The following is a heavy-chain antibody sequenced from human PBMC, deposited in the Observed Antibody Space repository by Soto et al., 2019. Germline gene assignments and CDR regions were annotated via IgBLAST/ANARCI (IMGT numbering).Heavy chain of an antibody. CDR1: NASISSRKW. V-gene: IGHV4-4*02. CDR2: IYHSGSI. D-gene: IGHD3-10*01. J-gene: IGHJ3*02. Sequence: QVQLQESGPGLVKPSGTLSLTCTVSNASISSRKWWTWVRQTPGKGREWIGEIYHSGSINHNPSLKSRVTMSLDKSKNHFSLKTTSVTAADTAVYYCASKFGELLADAFDIWGQGTVVTVSS. CDR3: ASKFGELLADAFDI.